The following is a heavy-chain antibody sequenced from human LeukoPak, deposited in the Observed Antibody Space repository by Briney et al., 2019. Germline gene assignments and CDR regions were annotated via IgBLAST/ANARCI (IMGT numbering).Heavy chain of an antibody. CDR2: ISDSGGST. D-gene: IGHD1-26*01. J-gene: IGHJ3*02. CDR1: GITLSNYG. V-gene: IGHV3-23*01. CDR3: AKVLGATVFGAFDI. Sequence: PGGSLRLSCAVSGITLSNYGMSWVRQAPGKGLEWVAGISDSGGSTNYADSVKGRFTISRDNSKNTLNLQMNSLRAEDTAVYYCAKVLGATVFGAFDIWGQGTMVTVSS.